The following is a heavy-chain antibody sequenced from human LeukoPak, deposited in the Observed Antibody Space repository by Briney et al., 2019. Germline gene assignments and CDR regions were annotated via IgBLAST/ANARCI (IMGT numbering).Heavy chain of an antibody. J-gene: IGHJ4*02. V-gene: IGHV4-34*01. CDR2: INHSEST. CDR3: ARGISYYYDSSGYYSDY. D-gene: IGHD3-22*01. CDR1: GGSFSGYY. Sequence: SETLSLTCAVYGGSFSGYYWSWLRQPPGKGLEWIGEINHSESTNYNPSLKSRVTISVDTSKNQFSLKLSSVTAADTAVDYCARGISYYYDSSGYYSDYWGQGTLVTVSS.